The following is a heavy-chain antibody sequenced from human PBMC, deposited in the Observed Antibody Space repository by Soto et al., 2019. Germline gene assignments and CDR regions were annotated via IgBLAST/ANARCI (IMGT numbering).Heavy chain of an antibody. V-gene: IGHV2-5*02. J-gene: IGHJ4*02. CDR3: AHRMIGSGTYFDY. CDR1: GFSLSTIAGG. Sequence: QITLKESGPTLVKPTQTLTLTCTFSGFSLSTIAGGVAWFVQPPGRALEWLAVFYWDDDKRYSPSLKSRVTITKDTSKNQVVLTVTNMDPVDTGTYYCAHRMIGSGTYFDYWGQGTLVTVSS. CDR2: FYWDDDK. D-gene: IGHD3-10*01.